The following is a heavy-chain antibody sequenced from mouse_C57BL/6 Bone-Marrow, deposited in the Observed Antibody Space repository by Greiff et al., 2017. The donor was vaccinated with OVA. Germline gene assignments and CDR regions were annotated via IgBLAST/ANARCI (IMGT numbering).Heavy chain of an antibody. Sequence: VQLQQPGAELVMPGASVKLSCKASGYTFTSYWMHWVKQRPGQGLEWIGEIDPSDSYTNYNQKFKGKSTLTVDKSSSTAYMQLSSLPSEDSAVYYCAREGLITTVVAPDFDVWGTGTTVTVSS. CDR1: GYTFTSYW. V-gene: IGHV1-69*01. J-gene: IGHJ1*03. CDR2: IDPSDSYT. CDR3: AREGLITTVVAPDFDV. D-gene: IGHD1-1*01.